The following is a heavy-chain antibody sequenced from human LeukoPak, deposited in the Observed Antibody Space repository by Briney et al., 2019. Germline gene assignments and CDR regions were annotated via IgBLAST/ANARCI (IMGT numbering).Heavy chain of an antibody. Sequence: ASVKVSFKASGYTFIAYGLSWVRQAPGQGLEWMGWISAYSDHTDYAQKFQDRVTITTDTSTGTAYMELTSLTSDDTAVYYCARDRGPKYQLLYWGQGTLVTVSS. V-gene: IGHV1-18*01. D-gene: IGHD2-2*01. CDR1: GYTFIAYG. J-gene: IGHJ4*02. CDR3: ARDRGPKYQLLY. CDR2: ISAYSDHT.